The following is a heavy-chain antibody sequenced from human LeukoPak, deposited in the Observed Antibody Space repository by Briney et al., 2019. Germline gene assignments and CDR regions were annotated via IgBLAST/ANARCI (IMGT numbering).Heavy chain of an antibody. Sequence: GGSLRLSCAASGFTFSSYSMNWIRQAPGKGLEWVSSISSTSYIYYADSVEGRFTISKDNAKNSLYLQMNSLRAEDTAVYYCARAGGSTVSHSDYWGQGTLVIVSS. V-gene: IGHV3-21*01. D-gene: IGHD4-17*01. CDR2: ISSTSYI. CDR3: ARAGGSTVSHSDY. J-gene: IGHJ4*02. CDR1: GFTFSSYS.